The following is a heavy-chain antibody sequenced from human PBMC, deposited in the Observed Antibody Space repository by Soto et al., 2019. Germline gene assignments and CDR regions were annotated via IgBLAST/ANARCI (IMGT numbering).Heavy chain of an antibody. CDR2: IYYSGST. CDR3: ARRWGRTFDY. D-gene: IGHD7-27*01. V-gene: IGHV4-59*08. Sequence: SESLALGCAVCGGSMSSYEGGWIRQPPGKGLEWIGYIYYSGSTNYNPSLRSRVTISVDTSKNQFSLKLSSVTAADTAVYYCARRWGRTFDYWGQGTLVTVSS. CDR1: GGSMSSYE. J-gene: IGHJ4*02.